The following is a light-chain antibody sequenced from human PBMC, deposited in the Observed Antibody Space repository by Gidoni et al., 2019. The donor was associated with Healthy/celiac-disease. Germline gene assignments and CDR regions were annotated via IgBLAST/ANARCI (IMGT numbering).Light chain of an antibody. J-gene: IGKJ1*01. CDR3: QQLNSYPRT. CDR2: AAS. CDR1: QGISSY. V-gene: IGKV1-9*01. Sequence: DIQLTQSPSFLSASVGDRVTITCRASQGISSYLAWYQQKPGKAPKLLIYAASTLQSGVPSRFSGSGSGTELTLTISSLQPEEFATYYCQQLNSYPRTFGQGTKVEIK.